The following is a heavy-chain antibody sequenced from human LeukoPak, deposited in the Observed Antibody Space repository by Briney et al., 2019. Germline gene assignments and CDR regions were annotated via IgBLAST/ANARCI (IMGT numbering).Heavy chain of an antibody. J-gene: IGHJ4*02. CDR3: VGGYGWLPDY. Sequence: GGSLRLSCVASGFTLSELWMNWVRQAPGKGLQWVANIKQDGSEKNYVDSVKGRFTISRDNAKNSVYLQMNSLRVEDTAVYYCVGGYGWLPDYWGQGTLVTVSS. CDR2: IKQDGSEK. CDR1: GFTLSELW. V-gene: IGHV3-7*04. D-gene: IGHD6-19*01.